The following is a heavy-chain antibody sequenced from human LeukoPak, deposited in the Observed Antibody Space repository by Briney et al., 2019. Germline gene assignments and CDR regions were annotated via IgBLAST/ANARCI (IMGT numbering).Heavy chain of an antibody. CDR3: ARDAGGARSLFDY. CDR2: IIPIFGTA. CDR1: GGTFSSYA. Sequence: SVKVSCKASGGTFSSYAISWVQQAPGQGLEWMGGIIPIFGTANYAQKFQGRVTITTDESTRTAYMELSSLRSEDTAVYYCARDAGGARSLFDYWGQGTLVTVSS. J-gene: IGHJ4*02. V-gene: IGHV1-69*05. D-gene: IGHD6-6*01.